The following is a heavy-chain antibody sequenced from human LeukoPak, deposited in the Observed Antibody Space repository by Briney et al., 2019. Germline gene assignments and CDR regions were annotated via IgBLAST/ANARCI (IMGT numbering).Heavy chain of an antibody. CDR1: GFSFSEYY. CDR2: ISSGSSYT. V-gene: IGHV3-11*05. Sequence: GGSLRLSCAASGFSFSEYYMSWIRQAPGKGLEWVSCISSGSSYTNYTDSVKGRFTISRDNAKRSLYLQMNSLTAEDTAVYYCARARYTVTPNDNWGQGTLVTVSS. CDR3: ARARYTVTPNDN. J-gene: IGHJ4*02. D-gene: IGHD4-17*01.